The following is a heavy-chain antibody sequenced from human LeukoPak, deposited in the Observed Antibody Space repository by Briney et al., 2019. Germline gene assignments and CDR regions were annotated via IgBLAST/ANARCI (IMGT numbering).Heavy chain of an antibody. CDR1: GYTLTELS. CDR2: FDPEDGET. J-gene: IGHJ3*02. CDR3: ATGGMIVVVWGASDI. D-gene: IGHD3-22*01. V-gene: IGHV1-24*01. Sequence: ASVKVSCKVSGYTLTELSMHWVRQAPGKGLEWMGGFDPEDGETIYAQKFQGRVTMTEDTSTDTAYMELSSLRSEDTAVYYCATGGMIVVVWGASDIWGQGTMVTVSS.